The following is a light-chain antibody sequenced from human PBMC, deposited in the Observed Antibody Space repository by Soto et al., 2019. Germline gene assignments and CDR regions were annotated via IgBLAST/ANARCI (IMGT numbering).Light chain of an antibody. J-gene: IGKJ2*01. CDR2: GTS. V-gene: IGKV3-20*01. CDR1: QSVSGTY. CDR3: QHYGSSPPDT. Sequence: PGERATLSCRASQSVSGTYSAWYQQKPGQAPRLLIYGTSKRAAGIPDRFSGSGSGTDFSLTISRLEPEDFAVYYCQHYGSSPPDTFGQGTKLEIK.